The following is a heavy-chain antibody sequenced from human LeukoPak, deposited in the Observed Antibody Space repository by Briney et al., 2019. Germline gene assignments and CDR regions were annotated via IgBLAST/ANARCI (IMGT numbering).Heavy chain of an antibody. CDR3: HRGGVVVPAAMSRENYYYYMDV. J-gene: IGHJ6*03. Sequence: SETLSLTCTVSGGSISSSSYYWGWIRQPPGKGLEWIGSIYYSGSTYYNPSLKSRVTISVDTSKNQFSLKLSSVTAADTAVYYCHRGGVVVPAAMSRENYYYYMDVWGKGTTVTISS. V-gene: IGHV4-39*07. D-gene: IGHD2-2*01. CDR1: GGSISSSSYY. CDR2: IYYSGST.